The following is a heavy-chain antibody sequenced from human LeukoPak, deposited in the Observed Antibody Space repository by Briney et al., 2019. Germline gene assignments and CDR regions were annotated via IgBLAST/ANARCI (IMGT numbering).Heavy chain of an antibody. CDR2: ITSSSTV. D-gene: IGHD2-15*01. J-gene: IGHJ4*02. CDR1: GFTFSNYS. CDR3: ARDCCSGPKCYFIDY. Sequence: PGRSLRLSCAASGFTFSNYSMNWVRQAPGKGLEWVSYITSSSTVYYAGSVKGRFTISRDNAKNSLFLQMNSLRAEDTAVYYCARDCCSGPKCYFIDYWGQGALVTVSS. V-gene: IGHV3-48*04.